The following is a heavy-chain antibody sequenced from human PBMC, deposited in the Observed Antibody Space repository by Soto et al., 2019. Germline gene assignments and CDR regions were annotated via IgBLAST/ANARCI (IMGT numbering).Heavy chain of an antibody. Sequence: GSLRLSCAASGFTFSSYAMSWVRQAPGKGLEWVSAISGSGGSTYYADSVKGRFTISRDNSKNTLYLQMNSLRAEDTAVYYCAKDQRWLQLAGREGALDYWGQGTLVTVSS. CDR1: GFTFSSYA. J-gene: IGHJ4*02. CDR2: ISGSGGST. V-gene: IGHV3-23*01. CDR3: AKDQRWLQLAGREGALDY. D-gene: IGHD5-12*01.